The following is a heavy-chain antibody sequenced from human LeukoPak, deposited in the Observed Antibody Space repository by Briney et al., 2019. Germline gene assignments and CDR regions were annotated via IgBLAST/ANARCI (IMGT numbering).Heavy chain of an antibody. V-gene: IGHV4-4*08. J-gene: IGHJ4*02. Sequence: SETLSLTCSVSGGRIDSVYWNWIRQPPGKGLEWIGYIDNSGSTKYNPSLKSRITMSRDTSKKQFSLRLTSVTAADTAMYYCASGAGWLIDYWGQGTLVSVSS. CDR1: GGRIDSVY. CDR3: ASGAGWLIDY. D-gene: IGHD6-19*01. CDR2: IDNSGST.